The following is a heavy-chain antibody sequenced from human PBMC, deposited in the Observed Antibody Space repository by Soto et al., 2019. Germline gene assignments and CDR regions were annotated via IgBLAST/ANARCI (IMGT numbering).Heavy chain of an antibody. D-gene: IGHD2-2*01. J-gene: IGHJ4*02. CDR2: ISGSGGST. CDR3: AKPPLIRGSSTTHIDY. V-gene: IGHV3-23*01. CDR1: GFTFSSYA. Sequence: GGSLRLSCAASGFTFSSYAMSWVRQAPGKGLEWVSAISGSGGSTYYADSVKGRFTISRDNSKNTLYLQMNSLRAEDTTVYYWAKPPLIRGSSTTHIDYWGQGTLVTVSS.